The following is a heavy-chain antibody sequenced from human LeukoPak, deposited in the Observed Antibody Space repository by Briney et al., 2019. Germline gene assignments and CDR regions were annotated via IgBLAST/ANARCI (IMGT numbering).Heavy chain of an antibody. Sequence: GESLKISCKGSGYSFTSYWIGWVRQMPGKGLEWMGIIYPGDSDTRYSPSFQGQVTISADKYISTAYLQWSSLKASDTAMYYCARVLDSGSYLGLWRRFDPWGQGTLVTVSS. CDR1: GYSFTSYW. V-gene: IGHV5-51*01. D-gene: IGHD1-26*01. CDR2: IYPGDSDT. CDR3: ARVLDSGSYLGLWRRFDP. J-gene: IGHJ5*02.